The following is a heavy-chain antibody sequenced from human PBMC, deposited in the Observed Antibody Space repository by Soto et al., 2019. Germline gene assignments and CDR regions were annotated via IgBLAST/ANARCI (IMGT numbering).Heavy chain of an antibody. CDR2: IVVGSGNT. CDR1: GFTFTSSA. D-gene: IGHD6-19*01. Sequence: SVKVSCKASGFTFTSSAVQWVRQARGQRLEWIGWIVVGSGNTNYAQKFQERVTITRDMSTSTAYMELSSLRSEDTAVYYCAADKGYSSGQFDYWGQGTPVTVSS. J-gene: IGHJ4*02. CDR3: AADKGYSSGQFDY. V-gene: IGHV1-58*01.